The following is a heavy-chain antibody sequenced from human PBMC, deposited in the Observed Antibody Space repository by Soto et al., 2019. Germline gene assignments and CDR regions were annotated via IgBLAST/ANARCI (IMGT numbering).Heavy chain of an antibody. CDR3: ARGRLTDYSIDY. Sequence: ASVKVSCKPSGYTFTGYYIHWVRQAPGQGLEWMGWINPNSGATNYALKFQGRVTMTRDTSISAAYMELNSLTSDDTAVYYCARGRLTDYSIDYWGQGTLVTVSS. CDR1: GYTFTGYY. J-gene: IGHJ4*02. D-gene: IGHD4-4*01. V-gene: IGHV1-2*02. CDR2: INPNSGAT.